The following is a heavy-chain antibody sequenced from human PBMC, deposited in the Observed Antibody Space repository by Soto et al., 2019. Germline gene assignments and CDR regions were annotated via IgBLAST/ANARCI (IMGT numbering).Heavy chain of an antibody. CDR2: IKQDGSVK. CDR1: GFTFSNYW. CDR3: ARDWVVATANWFDP. J-gene: IGHJ5*02. Sequence: PGGSLRLSCAASGFTFSNYWMSWVRQAPGKGLEWVANIKQDGSVKFYVDSVKGRFTISRDNAKKSLYLQMNSLRAEDTAVYYCARDWVVATANWFDPWGQGTLVTVSS. V-gene: IGHV3-7*03. D-gene: IGHD5-12*01.